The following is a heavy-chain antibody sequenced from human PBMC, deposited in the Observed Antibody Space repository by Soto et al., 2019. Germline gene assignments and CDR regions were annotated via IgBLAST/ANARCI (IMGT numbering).Heavy chain of an antibody. D-gene: IGHD3-10*01. CDR3: ASPEAPFGESLH. V-gene: IGHV1-18*01. Sequence: QVHLVQSGTEVKKPGASVKVSCKASGYTFSSYAISWVRQAPGQGLEWMGWISGHTGDTKYAQKFQGRVTMTTDTSTSTAYMDLRSLRADDTAVYYCASPEAPFGESLHWGQGTLVTVSS. CDR2: ISGHTGDT. CDR1: GYTFSSYA. J-gene: IGHJ4*02.